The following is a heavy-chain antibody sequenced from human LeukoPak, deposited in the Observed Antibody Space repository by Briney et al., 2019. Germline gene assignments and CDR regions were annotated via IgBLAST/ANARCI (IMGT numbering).Heavy chain of an antibody. V-gene: IGHV3-11*01. CDR2: ISSGGINT. D-gene: IGHD6-19*01. Sequence: PGGSLRLSCAASGFIFSDYYMTWIRQAPGKGLEWVSYISSGGINTYYADSVKGRFTISRDNAKNSLYMQMNSLRAEDTAVYYCARDRGDYSSGGFQHWGQGTLVTVSS. CDR1: GFIFSDYY. CDR3: ARDRGDYSSGGFQH. J-gene: IGHJ1*01.